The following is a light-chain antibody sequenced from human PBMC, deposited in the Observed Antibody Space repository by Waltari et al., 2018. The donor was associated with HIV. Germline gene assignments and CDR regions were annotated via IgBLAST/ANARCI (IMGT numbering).Light chain of an antibody. CDR2: DVS. V-gene: IGLV2-14*03. CDR1: SSAVGGYKY. CDR3: SSYTSSSTPYV. Sequence: QSALTQPASVSGSPRQSLTISCTGTSSAVGGYKYVSWNQQHPGKAPKLMIYDVSNRPSGLSDRFSGSKSGNTASLTISGLQAEDEADYYCSSYTSSSTPYVFGTGTKVTVL. J-gene: IGLJ1*01.